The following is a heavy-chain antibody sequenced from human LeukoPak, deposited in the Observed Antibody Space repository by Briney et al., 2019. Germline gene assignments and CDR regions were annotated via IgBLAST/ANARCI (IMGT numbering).Heavy chain of an antibody. D-gene: IGHD3-22*01. Sequence: SETLSLTCAVYGGSFSSYYWSWIRQPPGKGLEWIGYIYYSGSTNYNPSLKSRVTISVDTSKNQFSLKLSSVTAADTAVYYCARDPGYYDSSGYLAPYYYYYGMDVWGQGTTVTVSS. CDR3: ARDPGYYDSSGYLAPYYYYYGMDV. V-gene: IGHV4-59*01. J-gene: IGHJ6*02. CDR1: GGSFSSYY. CDR2: IYYSGST.